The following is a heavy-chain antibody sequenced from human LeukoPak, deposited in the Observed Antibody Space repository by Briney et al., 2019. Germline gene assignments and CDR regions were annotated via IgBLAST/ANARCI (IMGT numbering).Heavy chain of an antibody. D-gene: IGHD2-2*02. V-gene: IGHV3-23*01. CDR1: GFTFSSYA. J-gene: IGHJ3*02. CDR3: AKGRDCSSTRCYTVDAFDI. CDR2: ISGSGGST. Sequence: GGSLRLSCAASGFTFSSYAMSWVRQAPGKGLEWVSAISGSGGSTYYADSVKGRFTISRDNSKNTLYLQMNSLRAEDTAVYYCAKGRDCSSTRCYTVDAFDIWGQGTMVTVSS.